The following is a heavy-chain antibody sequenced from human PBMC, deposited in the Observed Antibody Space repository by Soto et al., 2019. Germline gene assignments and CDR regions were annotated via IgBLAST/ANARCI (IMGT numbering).Heavy chain of an antibody. J-gene: IGHJ6*02. V-gene: IGHV3-30*18. D-gene: IGHD6-25*01. CDR3: AKSRRYYYGMDV. CDR1: GFTFSSYG. CDR2: ISYDGSNK. Sequence: GSLRLSCAASGFTFSSYGMHWVRQAPGKGLEWVAVISYDGSNKYYADSVKGRFTISRDNSKNTLYLQMNSLRAEDTAVYYCAKSRRYYYGMDVWGQGTTVTVSS.